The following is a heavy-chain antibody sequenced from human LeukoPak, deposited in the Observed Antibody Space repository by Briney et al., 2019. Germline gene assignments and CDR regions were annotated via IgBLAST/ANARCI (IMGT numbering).Heavy chain of an antibody. CDR3: ARARYVNSFYAFDI. Sequence: SETLSLTCPVSGGSISSYYWSWLRLPPGKGLEWIGYLSKSGNTNYSPSLKSRVTIFGDTSKNQFFLKLSSVTAADTAVYYCARARYVNSFYAFDIWGQGTVVTVSS. V-gene: IGHV4-59*01. D-gene: IGHD3-9*01. CDR2: LSKSGNT. J-gene: IGHJ3*02. CDR1: GGSISSYY.